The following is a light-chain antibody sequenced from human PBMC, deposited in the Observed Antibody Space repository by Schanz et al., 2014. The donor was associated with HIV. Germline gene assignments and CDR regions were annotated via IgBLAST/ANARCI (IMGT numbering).Light chain of an antibody. CDR1: NSNFKSNA. J-gene: IGLJ3*02. Sequence: QSVLTQPPSTSGTPGQRVTMSCSGSNSNFKSNALNWYQHLPGTAPKLLIYNSYHRPSGVPDRFSGSESGTSASLAISGLQSEDEADYYCAAWDDNLEGWVFGGGTKLTVL. V-gene: IGLV1-44*01. CDR2: NSY. CDR3: AAWDDNLEGWV.